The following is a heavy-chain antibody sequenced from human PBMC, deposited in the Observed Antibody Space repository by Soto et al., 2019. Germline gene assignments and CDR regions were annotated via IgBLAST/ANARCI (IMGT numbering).Heavy chain of an antibody. Sequence: QVQLVESGGGVVQPGRSLRLSCAASGFTFSSYGMHWVRQAPGKGLEWVAVISYDGSNKYYADSVKGRFTISRDNSKNTLYLQMHSLRAEDTAVYYCAKDQGWGYSYGTDWGQGTLVTVSS. D-gene: IGHD5-18*01. J-gene: IGHJ4*02. CDR1: GFTFSSYG. CDR3: AKDQGWGYSYGTD. V-gene: IGHV3-30*18. CDR2: ISYDGSNK.